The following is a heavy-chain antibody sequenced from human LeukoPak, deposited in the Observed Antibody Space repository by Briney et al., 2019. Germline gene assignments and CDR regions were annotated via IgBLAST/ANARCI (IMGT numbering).Heavy chain of an antibody. Sequence: GGSLRLSCAASGFDFSTYAINWVRQAPGKGLEWVPSISTMSNYIFYGDSVKGRFTISRDNAKNSVYLQMNSLRPEDTAVYYCSRDRLGGLDYWGQGTLVTVSS. D-gene: IGHD5-12*01. CDR1: GFDFSTYA. J-gene: IGHJ4*02. CDR2: ISTMSNYI. V-gene: IGHV3-21*01. CDR3: SRDRLGGLDY.